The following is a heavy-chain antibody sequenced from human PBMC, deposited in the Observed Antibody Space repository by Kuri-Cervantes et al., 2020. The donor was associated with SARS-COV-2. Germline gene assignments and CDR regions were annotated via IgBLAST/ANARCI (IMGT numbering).Heavy chain of an antibody. V-gene: IGHV3-13*05. CDR1: GFTFSSYA. CDR3: ARRYYDSSDYYYGMDV. J-gene: IGHJ6*02. Sequence: GESLKISCAASGFTFSSYAMSWVRQAPGKGLEWVSAIGTAGGPYYPGSVKGRFTISRENAKNSLYLQMNSLRAADTAVYYCARRYYDSSDYYYGMDVWGQGTTVTVSS. CDR2: IGTAGGP. D-gene: IGHD3-22*01.